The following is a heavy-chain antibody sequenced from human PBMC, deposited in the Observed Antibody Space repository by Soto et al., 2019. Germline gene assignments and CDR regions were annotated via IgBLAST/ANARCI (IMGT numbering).Heavy chain of an antibody. CDR1: GFTFSSYA. V-gene: IGHV3-23*01. D-gene: IGHD3-3*01. J-gene: IGHJ4*02. CDR3: AKDLLRFLEWLPLPFDY. Sequence: VQLLESGGGLVQPGGSLRLSCAASGFTFSSYAMSWVRQAPGKGLEWVSAISGSGGSTYYADSVKGRFTISRDNSKNTLYLQMNSLRAEDTAVYYCAKDLLRFLEWLPLPFDYWGQGTLVTVSS. CDR2: ISGSGGST.